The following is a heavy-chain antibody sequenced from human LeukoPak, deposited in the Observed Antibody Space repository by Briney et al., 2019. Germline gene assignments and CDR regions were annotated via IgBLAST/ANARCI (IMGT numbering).Heavy chain of an antibody. Sequence: GGSLRLSCLASGVTVSSTYMSWVRQAPGKGLEWVSLLYSGGRTFYADSVTGRFTISRDNSKNTVYLHMNTLRAEDTAGYYCASGGENSYGTLDSWGQGTLVSVSS. CDR3: ASGGENSYGTLDS. V-gene: IGHV3-53*01. D-gene: IGHD5-18*01. CDR1: GVTVSSTY. J-gene: IGHJ4*02. CDR2: LYSGGRT.